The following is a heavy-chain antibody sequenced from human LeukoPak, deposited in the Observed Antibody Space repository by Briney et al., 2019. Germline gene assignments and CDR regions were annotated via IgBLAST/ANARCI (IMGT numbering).Heavy chain of an antibody. CDR2: IKTKTEGGTT. CDR3: ATYSGRLRTYFDY. J-gene: IGHJ4*02. D-gene: IGHD2-21*01. Sequence: GGSLRLSCAASGFSFSNAWMTWVRQAPGKGLEWVGRIKTKTEGGTTDYAAPVKGRFTISRDNSKNTLYLQMNSLKTEDTAVYYCATYSGRLRTYFDYWGQGTLVTVSS. V-gene: IGHV3-15*01. CDR1: GFSFSNAW.